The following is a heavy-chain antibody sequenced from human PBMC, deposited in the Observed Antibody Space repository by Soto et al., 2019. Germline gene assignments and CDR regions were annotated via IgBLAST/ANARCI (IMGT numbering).Heavy chain of an antibody. D-gene: IGHD3-3*01. CDR3: AHSGGITIFGVVLNWFDP. J-gene: IGHJ5*02. Sequence: SGPTLVNPTQTLTLTCTFSGFSLSTSGVGVGWIRQPPGKALEWLALIYWNDDKRYSPSLKSRLTITKGTSKNQVVLTMTNMDPVDTATYYCAHSGGITIFGVVLNWFDPWGQGTLVTVSS. V-gene: IGHV2-5*01. CDR1: GFSLSTSGVG. CDR2: IYWNDDK.